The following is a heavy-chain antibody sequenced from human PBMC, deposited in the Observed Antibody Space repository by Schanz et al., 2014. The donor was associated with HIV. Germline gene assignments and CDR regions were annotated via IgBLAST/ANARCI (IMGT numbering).Heavy chain of an antibody. J-gene: IGHJ3*02. Sequence: QVQLVESGGGVVQPGRSLRLSCAASGFTFRSYGMHWVRQAPGKGLECVASMSYDGRNEHYVDSVKGRFTISRDNSKNTLYLQMNSLRAEDTAVYYCAKPHDQYSSSPDAFDIWGQGTMVTVSS. CDR2: MSYDGRNE. D-gene: IGHD6-13*01. CDR1: GFTFRSYG. V-gene: IGHV3-30*18. CDR3: AKPHDQYSSSPDAFDI.